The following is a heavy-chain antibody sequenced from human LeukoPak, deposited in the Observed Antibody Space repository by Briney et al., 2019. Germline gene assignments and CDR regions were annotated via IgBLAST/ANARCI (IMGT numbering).Heavy chain of an antibody. CDR2: IRYDGSNK. D-gene: IGHD5-24*01. J-gene: IGHJ3*02. V-gene: IGHV3-30*02. CDR1: GFTFSSYG. CDR3: ARDHYPVEMEAFDI. Sequence: PGGSLRLSCAASGFTFSSYGMHWVRQAPGKGLEWVAFIRYDGSNKYYADSVKGRFTISRDNSKNTLYLQMNSLRAEDTAVYYCARDHYPVEMEAFDIWGQGTMVTVSS.